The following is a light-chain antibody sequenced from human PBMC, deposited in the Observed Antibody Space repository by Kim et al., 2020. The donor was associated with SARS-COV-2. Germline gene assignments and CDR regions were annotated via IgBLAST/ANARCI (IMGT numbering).Light chain of an antibody. CDR3: QQSHTAPLLT. V-gene: IGKV1-39*01. CDR1: QSISNY. Sequence: DIQMTQSPSSLSASVGDRVTITCRASQSISNYLNWYQQKPGKAPKLLIYGASSLQSGAPSRFSGSGSATDFTLTISSLQPEDFATYYCQQSHTAPLLTFGGGTKVDIK. J-gene: IGKJ4*01. CDR2: GAS.